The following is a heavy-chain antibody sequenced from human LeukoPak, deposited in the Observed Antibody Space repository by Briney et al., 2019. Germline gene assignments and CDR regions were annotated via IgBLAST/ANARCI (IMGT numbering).Heavy chain of an antibody. CDR2: VYYSGST. CDR3: ARQGSGYDY. J-gene: IGHJ4*02. D-gene: IGHD5-12*01. V-gene: IGHV4-39*01. Sequence: PSETLSLTCTVSGGSISNTSYYWGWIRQPPGKGLEWIGSVYYSGSTYYNPFLKSRVTTAVDTSKNQFFLKVRSVTAADTAVYYCARQGSGYDYWGQGTLVTVPS. CDR1: GGSISNTSYY.